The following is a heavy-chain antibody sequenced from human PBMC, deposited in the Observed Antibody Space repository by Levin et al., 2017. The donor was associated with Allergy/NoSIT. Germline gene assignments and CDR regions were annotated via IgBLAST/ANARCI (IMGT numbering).Heavy chain of an antibody. D-gene: IGHD3-10*01. J-gene: IGHJ3*02. CDR1: GFTFSGSA. CDR3: VIIWFGELFAFGAFDI. CDR2: IRSKANSYAT. V-gene: IGHV3-73*01. Sequence: GESLKISCAASGFTFSGSAMHWVRQASGKGLEWVGRIRSKANSYATAYAASVKGRFTISRDDSKNTAYLQMNSLKTEDTAVYYCVIIWFGELFAFGAFDIWGQGTMVTVSS.